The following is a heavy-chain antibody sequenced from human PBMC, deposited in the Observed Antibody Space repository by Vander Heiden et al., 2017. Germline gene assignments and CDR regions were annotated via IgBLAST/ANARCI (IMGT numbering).Heavy chain of an antibody. D-gene: IGHD5-18*01. CDR3: ASEVYSYGYPSDY. V-gene: IGHV4-39*01. J-gene: IGHJ4*02. Sequence: QLQLQESGPGLVKPSETLSLTCTVSGGSISSSSYYWGWIRQPPGKGLEWIGSIYYSGSTYYNPSLKSRVTISVDTSKNQFSLKLSSVTAADTAVYYCASEVYSYGYPSDYWGQGTLVTVSS. CDR2: IYYSGST. CDR1: GGSISSSSYY.